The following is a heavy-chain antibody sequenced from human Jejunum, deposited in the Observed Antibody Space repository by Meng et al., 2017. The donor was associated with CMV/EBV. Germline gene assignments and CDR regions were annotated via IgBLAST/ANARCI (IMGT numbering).Heavy chain of an antibody. CDR1: IFSRYS. CDR2: VIPGSGTA. J-gene: IGHJ4*02. D-gene: IGHD6-13*01. CDR3: VRGGDSHIWYYYLDF. V-gene: IGHV1-69*05. Sequence: IFSRYSVNGVRQAPGQGLEWMGGVIPGSGTANYAQRFQGRVSIITDESTSTSYMELNSLRSEDTAVYYCVRGGDSHIWYYYLDFWGQGTLVTVSS.